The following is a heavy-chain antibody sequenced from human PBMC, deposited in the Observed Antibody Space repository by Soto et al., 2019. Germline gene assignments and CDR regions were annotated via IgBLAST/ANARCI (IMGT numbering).Heavy chain of an antibody. V-gene: IGHV3-13*01. CDR1: GFTFNSYD. J-gene: IGHJ4*02. Sequence: PGGSLRLSCAASGFTFNSYDMHWARQVTGKGLEWVSAIDTAADTYYSDSVKGRFTISRENGENSLYLQMNSLRVEDTAVYYCARERDSYSFPRQEIVFWGEGALVTVSS. CDR3: ARERDSYSFPRQEIVF. CDR2: IDTAADT. D-gene: IGHD6-13*01.